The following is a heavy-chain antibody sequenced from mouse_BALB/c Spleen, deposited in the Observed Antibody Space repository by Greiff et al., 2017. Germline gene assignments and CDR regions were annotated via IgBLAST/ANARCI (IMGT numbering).Heavy chain of an antibody. CDR3: ARSKVTTGDY. V-gene: IGHV1-54*01. D-gene: IGHD1-1*01. Sequence: VQRVESGAELVRPGTSVKVSCKASGYAFTNYLIEWVKQRPGQGLEWIGVINPGSGGTNYNEKFKGKATLTADKSSSTAYMQLSSLTSDDSAVYFCARSKVTTGDYWGQGTTLTVSS. J-gene: IGHJ2*01. CDR2: INPGSGGT. CDR1: GYAFTNYL.